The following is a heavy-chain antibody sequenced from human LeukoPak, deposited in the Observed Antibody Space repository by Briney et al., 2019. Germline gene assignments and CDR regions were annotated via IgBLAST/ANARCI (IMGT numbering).Heavy chain of an antibody. CDR3: ARAHIAARPF. V-gene: IGHV1-69*05. CDR1: GGTFNNSA. Sequence: SVKVSCKTSGGTFNNSAISWVRQAPGQGLEWLGGIMPLFGTAGYAQKFQGRVTITKDESTRTVYLELTSLTSDDTAVYYCARAHIAARPFWGKGTLVTVSS. CDR2: IMPLFGTA. J-gene: IGHJ4*02. D-gene: IGHD6-6*01.